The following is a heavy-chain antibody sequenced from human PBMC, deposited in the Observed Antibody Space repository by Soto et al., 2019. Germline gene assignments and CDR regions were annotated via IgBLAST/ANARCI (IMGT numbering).Heavy chain of an antibody. J-gene: IGHJ4*02. D-gene: IGHD3-9*01. CDR1: DGSISSGEYY. Sequence: VQLQESGPGLVKPSQTLSLTCTVSDGSISSGEYYWSWIGEPPGKGLEWIGCIYYSGSTYYNSSLKSRVTISVDTSKNQFSLRLSSVTAADTAVYYCALTGYYDVDYWGQGTLVTVSS. V-gene: IGHV4-30-4*01. CDR3: ALTGYYDVDY. CDR2: IYYSGST.